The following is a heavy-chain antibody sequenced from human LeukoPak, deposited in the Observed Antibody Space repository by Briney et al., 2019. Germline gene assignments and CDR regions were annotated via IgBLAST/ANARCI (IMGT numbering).Heavy chain of an antibody. CDR2: IRSNSDGGTI. V-gene: IGHV3-15*07. Sequence: GGSLRLSCATSGFSFYNAWMNWVRQAPGKGLEWVGRIRSNSDGGTIDYAAPVKGRFTLSRDDSKDTLYLQMSSLKTEDTAVYYCTTDLAARPSWGRGTLVTVSS. CDR3: TTDLAARPS. CDR1: GFSFYNAW. D-gene: IGHD2-15*01. J-gene: IGHJ5*02.